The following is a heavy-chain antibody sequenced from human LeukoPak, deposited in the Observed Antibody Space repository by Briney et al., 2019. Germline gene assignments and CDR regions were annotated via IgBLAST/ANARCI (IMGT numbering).Heavy chain of an antibody. CDR2: INHSGST. Sequence: SETLSLTCAVYGGSFSGYYWSWIRQPPGKGLEWIGEINHSGSTNYNPSLKSRVTISVDTSKNQFSLKLSSVTAADTAVYYCLRRLLLWFGGNTAHFDYWGQGTLVTVSS. CDR3: LRRLLLWFGGNTAHFDY. CDR1: GGSFSGYY. D-gene: IGHD3-10*01. V-gene: IGHV4-34*01. J-gene: IGHJ4*02.